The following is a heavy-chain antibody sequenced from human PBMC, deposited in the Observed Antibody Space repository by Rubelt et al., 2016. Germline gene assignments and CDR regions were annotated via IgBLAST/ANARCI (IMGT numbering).Heavy chain of an antibody. CDR2: INPKTGGT. V-gene: IGHV1-2*06. Sequence: GTEVKKPGASVKVSCKASGDTFTGYYMHWVRQAPGQGLDWMGRINPKTGGTQYAQKFQGRVTMTRDRSISTAYMELNRLTSDDTAVYYCASRSGTYPYYFDYWGQGTTVTVSS. CDR1: GDTFTGYY. CDR3: ASRSGTYPYYFDY. J-gene: IGHJ4*03. D-gene: IGHD1-26*01.